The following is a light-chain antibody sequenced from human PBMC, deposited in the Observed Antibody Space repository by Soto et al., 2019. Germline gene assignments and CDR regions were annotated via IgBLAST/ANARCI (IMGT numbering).Light chain of an antibody. Sequence: QAVVTQPPSASGTPGQRVTISCSGSSSNIGSKTVNWYQEVPGTAPKLLIYNDNQRPSGVPDRFSGSKSGTSASLAISGLQSEDEADYYCAAWDDSLNGPVFGGGTKLTVL. CDR3: AAWDDSLNGPV. J-gene: IGLJ2*01. CDR1: SSNIGSKT. V-gene: IGLV1-44*01. CDR2: NDN.